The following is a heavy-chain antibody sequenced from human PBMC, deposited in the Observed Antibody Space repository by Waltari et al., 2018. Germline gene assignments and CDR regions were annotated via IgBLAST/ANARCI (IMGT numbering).Heavy chain of an antibody. V-gene: IGHV4-34*01. CDR2: IKHSGRT. CDR1: GGSFSGYY. D-gene: IGHD3-3*01. J-gene: IGHJ3*02. Sequence: QVQLQQWGAGLLKPSETLSLTCAVYGGSFSGYYWSWIRQPPGKGLEWIGEIKHSGRTNYNPSLKSRVTISVDTSKNQFSLKLSSVTAADTAVYYCARGRGFLEWLLTLDAFDIWGQGTMVTVSS. CDR3: ARGRGFLEWLLTLDAFDI.